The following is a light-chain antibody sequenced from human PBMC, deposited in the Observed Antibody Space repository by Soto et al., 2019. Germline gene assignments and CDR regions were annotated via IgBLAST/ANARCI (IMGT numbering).Light chain of an antibody. CDR3: QQRTNWPRSFT. J-gene: IGKJ3*01. CDR1: ESVSSS. V-gene: IGKV3-11*01. Sequence: EIVLTQTPATLSLSPGERATLSCRASESVSSSLAWYQQTPGQAPRLLIYDTSKRATGIPARFSGSGSGTDFTLTISSLEPEDFAVYYCQQRTNWPRSFTFGPGTKVDIK. CDR2: DTS.